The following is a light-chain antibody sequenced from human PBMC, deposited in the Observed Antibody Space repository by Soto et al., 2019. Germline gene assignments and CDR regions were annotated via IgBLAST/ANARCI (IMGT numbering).Light chain of an antibody. V-gene: IGLV2-14*01. CDR3: SSYTSSSTPYV. J-gene: IGLJ1*01. Sequence: QSALTQPASVSGSPGQSITISCTGTSSDVGGYNYVSWYQQHPVKAPKLMIYDVTNRPSGVSDRFSGSKSGNTASLTISGLQVEDEADYYCSSYTSSSTPYVLGTGTRSPS. CDR1: SSDVGGYNY. CDR2: DVT.